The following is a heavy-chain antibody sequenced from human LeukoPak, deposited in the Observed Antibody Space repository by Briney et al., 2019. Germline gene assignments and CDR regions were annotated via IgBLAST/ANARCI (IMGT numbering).Heavy chain of an antibody. J-gene: IGHJ4*02. CDR2: ISYSGST. CDR3: AREGYSSSFDY. D-gene: IGHD6-13*01. CDR1: GGSISGYS. V-gene: IGHV4-59*01. Sequence: SETLSLTCTVSGGSISGYSWSWIRQPPGKGLDWIGCISYSGSTNYNPSLKSRVTISVDTSKNQFSLKLSSVTAADTAVYFCAREGYSSSFDYWGQGTLVTVSS.